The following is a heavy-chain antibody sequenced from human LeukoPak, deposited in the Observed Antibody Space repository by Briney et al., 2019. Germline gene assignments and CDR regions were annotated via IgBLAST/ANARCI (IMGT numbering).Heavy chain of an antibody. J-gene: IGHJ4*02. CDR3: ARHSSKVAPIDY. CDR2: IIPIFGTA. D-gene: IGHD2-15*01. Sequence: GSSVKVSCKASGGTSSSYAISWVRQAPGQGLEWMGGIIPIFGTANYAQKFQGRVTITADKSTSTAYMELSSLRSEDTAVYYCARHSSKVAPIDYWGQGTLVTVSS. CDR1: GGTSSSYA. V-gene: IGHV1-69*06.